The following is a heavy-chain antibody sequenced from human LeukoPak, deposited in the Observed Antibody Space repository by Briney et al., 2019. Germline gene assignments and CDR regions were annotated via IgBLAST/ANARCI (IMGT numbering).Heavy chain of an antibody. CDR3: ARHPLVQYHFDY. Sequence: PSETLSLTCTVSGGSISSSSYSWGWIRQPPGKGLEWIGSIYYSGSTYYNPSLKSRVTISVDTSKNQFSLKLSSVTAADTAVYYCARHPLVQYHFDYWGQGTLVTVSS. J-gene: IGHJ4*02. D-gene: IGHD4-11*01. CDR1: GGSISSSSYS. V-gene: IGHV4-39*01. CDR2: IYYSGST.